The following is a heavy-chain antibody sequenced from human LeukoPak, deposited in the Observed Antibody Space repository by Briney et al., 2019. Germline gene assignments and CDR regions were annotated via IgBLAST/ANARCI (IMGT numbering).Heavy chain of an antibody. CDR1: GFTFSSYS. Sequence: GGSLRHSCAASGFTFSSYSMNWVRQAPGKGLEWVSSISSSNNYIYYADSVKGRFTISRDNSKNTLYLQMSSLRVEDTAVYYCASLTPYKRNDWGSNIWGQGTVVTVSS. CDR2: ISSSNNYI. CDR3: ASLTPYKRNDWGSNI. D-gene: IGHD1-1*01. J-gene: IGHJ3*02. V-gene: IGHV3-21*04.